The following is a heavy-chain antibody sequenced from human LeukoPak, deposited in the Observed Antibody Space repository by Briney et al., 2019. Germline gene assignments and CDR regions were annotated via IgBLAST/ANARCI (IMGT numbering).Heavy chain of an antibody. D-gene: IGHD2-2*01. Sequence: SETLSLTCTVSGGSISSYYWSWIRQPPGKGLEWIGYIYYSGSTNYNPSLKSRVTISVDTSKNQFSLKLSSVTAADTAVYYCARGRQYQLWWFDPWGQGTLVTVS. V-gene: IGHV4-59*01. CDR2: IYYSGST. CDR3: ARGRQYQLWWFDP. J-gene: IGHJ5*02. CDR1: GGSISSYY.